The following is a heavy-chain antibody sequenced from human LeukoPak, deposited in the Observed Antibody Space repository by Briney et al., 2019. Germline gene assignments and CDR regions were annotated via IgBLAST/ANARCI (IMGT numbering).Heavy chain of an antibody. CDR1: GFTFTTYW. V-gene: IGHV3-23*01. CDR3: AKGDFYGSGRDYYYYMDV. Sequence: GGSLRLSCAASGFTFTTYWLGWVRQAPGKGLEWVSAISGSGGRTYYADSVKGRFTISRDNSKNTLYLQMNSLRAEDTAVYNCAKGDFYGSGRDYYYYMDVWGKGTTVTISS. CDR2: ISGSGGRT. D-gene: IGHD3-10*01. J-gene: IGHJ6*03.